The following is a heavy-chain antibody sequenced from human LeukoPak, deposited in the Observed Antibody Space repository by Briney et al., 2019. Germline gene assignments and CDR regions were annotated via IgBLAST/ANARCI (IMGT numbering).Heavy chain of an antibody. CDR3: ATWAFYHGMDV. D-gene: IGHD2/OR15-2a*01. CDR2: INADGSRT. CDR1: GFNFGGFG. J-gene: IGHJ6*02. V-gene: IGHV3-43*02. Sequence: PGGSLGLSCFASGFNFGGFGMHWGRQAPGKGLEWVSLINADGSRTYYADSVNGRFTISRDNSKNSLYLQMNSLRTEDSALYYCATWAFYHGMDVWAQGTTVIVSS.